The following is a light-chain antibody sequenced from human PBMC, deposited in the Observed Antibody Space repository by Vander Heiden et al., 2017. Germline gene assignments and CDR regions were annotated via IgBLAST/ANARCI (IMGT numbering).Light chain of an antibody. CDR2: DAS. J-gene: IGKJ2*01. Sequence: EIVLTQSPATLSLSPGERATLSCRASQSVSSYLAWYQQKPGQAPRLLIYDASNSATGIPARFPASGSGTDFTLTISSLEPEHLAVYYCQQRCNWRMTFGQGTKLEIK. V-gene: IGKV3-11*01. CDR1: QSVSSY. CDR3: QQRCNWRMT.